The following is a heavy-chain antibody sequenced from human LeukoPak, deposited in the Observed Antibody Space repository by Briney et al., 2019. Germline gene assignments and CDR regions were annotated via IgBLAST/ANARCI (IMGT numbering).Heavy chain of an antibody. J-gene: IGHJ6*02. CDR1: GFTFSSYG. Sequence: GGSLRLSCAASGFTFSSYGMHWVRQAPGKGLEWVSRINSDGSSTSYADSVKGRFTISRDNAKNTLYLQMNSLRAEDTAVYYCATGQGHGMDVWGQGTTVTVSS. D-gene: IGHD1-14*01. CDR3: ATGQGHGMDV. CDR2: INSDGSST. V-gene: IGHV3-74*01.